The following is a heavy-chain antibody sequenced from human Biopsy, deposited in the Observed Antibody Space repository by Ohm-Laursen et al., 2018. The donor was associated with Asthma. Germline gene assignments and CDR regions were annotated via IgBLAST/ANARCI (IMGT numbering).Heavy chain of an antibody. Sequence: SLRLSCAASRFTYEMHWVHQASGKGLEWVAVISYDGSSIYYADSVKGRFTISRDNSKNTLSLQMNSLTAEDTAVYYCAREGVAGTHIEDWGQGTLVTVSS. CDR1: RFTYE. J-gene: IGHJ4*02. D-gene: IGHD6-19*01. CDR2: ISYDGSSI. V-gene: IGHV3-30*19. CDR3: AREGVAGTHIED.